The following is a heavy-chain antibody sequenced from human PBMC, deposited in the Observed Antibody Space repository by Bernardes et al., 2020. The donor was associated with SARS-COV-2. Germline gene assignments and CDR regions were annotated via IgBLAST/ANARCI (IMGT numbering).Heavy chain of an antibody. CDR1: GFTFSSYW. J-gene: IGHJ4*02. D-gene: IGHD2-21*02. CDR3: ARIGDVAARDY. CDR2: IKGDGSQG. V-gene: IGHV3-7*01. Sequence: GGSLRLSCAASGFTFSSYWMSWVRQAPGKGLEWVADIKGDGSQGSSVDSVRGRFTISRDNAKNLLYLQMDSLRAEDTAVYYCARIGDVAARDYWGQGTLVTVSS.